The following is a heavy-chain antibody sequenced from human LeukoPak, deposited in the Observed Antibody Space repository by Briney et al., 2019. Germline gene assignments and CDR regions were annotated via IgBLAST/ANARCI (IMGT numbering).Heavy chain of an antibody. V-gene: IGHV3-30*02. CDR2: IRCDGNNK. CDR3: ARDGEGYDNGYYYYYMDV. D-gene: IGHD5-24*01. CDR1: GFTFSSYG. J-gene: IGHJ6*03. Sequence: GGSLRLSCAASGFTFSSYGMHWVRQAPGKGLEWVAFIRCDGNNKYYAAAVKRRFTISGDASKKTLHLQTNSLRAEDTAVYYCARDGEGYDNGYYYYYMDVWGKGTTVTVSS.